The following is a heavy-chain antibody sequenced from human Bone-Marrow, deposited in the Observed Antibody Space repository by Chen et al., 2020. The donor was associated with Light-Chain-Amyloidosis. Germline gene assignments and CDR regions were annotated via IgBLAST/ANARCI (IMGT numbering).Heavy chain of an antibody. CDR2: LTNKAHGGAA. CDR3: ATIGLPGIPVPGTGRENDY. Sequence: EVQLVQAGGGLVKPGESLTLSCAASGFTFSEAWMTWVRQAPGKGLEWLGRLTNKAHGGAADYATPVKGGSASSRDDSAATLYLRMNSLKTEDSAMYYCATIGLPGIPVPGTGRENDYWGQGVLVTVSS. J-gene: IGHJ4*02. D-gene: IGHD6-19*01. V-gene: IGHV3-15*01. CDR1: GFTFSEAW.